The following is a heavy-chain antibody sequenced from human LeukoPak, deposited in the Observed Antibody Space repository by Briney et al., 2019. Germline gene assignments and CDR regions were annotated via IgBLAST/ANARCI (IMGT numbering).Heavy chain of an antibody. Sequence: GGSLRLSCAASGFTFSSYAMHWVRQAPGKGLEWVAFIRFDGSQTNYADSVKGRFTISRDNAKNSLYLQMNSLRAEDTAVYYCARQVPTAEFDCWGQGTLVTVSS. J-gene: IGHJ4*02. D-gene: IGHD1-1*01. CDR3: ARQVPTAEFDC. V-gene: IGHV3-30*02. CDR2: IRFDGSQT. CDR1: GFTFSSYA.